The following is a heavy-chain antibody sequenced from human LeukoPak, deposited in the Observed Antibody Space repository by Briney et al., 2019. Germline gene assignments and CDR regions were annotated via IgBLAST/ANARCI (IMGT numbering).Heavy chain of an antibody. CDR1: GGSFSGYY. CDR2: INHSGST. J-gene: IGHJ4*02. CDR3: ARENFWSGYYPSRSFDY. V-gene: IGHV4-34*01. Sequence: SETLSLTCAVYGGSFSGYYWSWIRQPSGKGLEWIGEINHSGSTNYNPSLKSRVTISVDTSKNQFSLKLSSVTAADTAVYYCARENFWSGYYPSRSFDYWGQGTLVTVSS. D-gene: IGHD3-3*01.